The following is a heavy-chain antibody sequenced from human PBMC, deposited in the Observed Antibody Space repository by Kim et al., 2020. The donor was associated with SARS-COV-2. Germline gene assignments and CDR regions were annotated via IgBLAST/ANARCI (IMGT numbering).Heavy chain of an antibody. V-gene: IGHV3-74*01. CDR1: GFTFNTYW. Sequence: GGSLRLSCAASGFTFNTYWMHWVRQAPGKGLVWVSRMSEDGRIINHADSVRGRFTISRDDATNTLYLQMNSLRPHDTAMNYCVMDFWGPSDSWRQGTLVT. CDR2: MSEDGRII. J-gene: IGHJ4*02. CDR3: VMDFWGPSDS. D-gene: IGHD3-3*01.